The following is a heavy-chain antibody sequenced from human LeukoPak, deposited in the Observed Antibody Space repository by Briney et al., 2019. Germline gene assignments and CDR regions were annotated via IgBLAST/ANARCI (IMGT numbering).Heavy chain of an antibody. Sequence: SQTLSLTCTVSGGSISSGDYYWSWIRQPPGKGLEWIGYIYYSGSTYYNPSLKSRVTISVDTSKNQFSLKLSSVTAADTAVYYCAREGNGDYFFDYWGQGTLVTVSS. CDR3: AREGNGDYFFDY. D-gene: IGHD4-17*01. CDR1: GGSISSGDYY. J-gene: IGHJ4*02. CDR2: IYYSGST. V-gene: IGHV4-30-4*01.